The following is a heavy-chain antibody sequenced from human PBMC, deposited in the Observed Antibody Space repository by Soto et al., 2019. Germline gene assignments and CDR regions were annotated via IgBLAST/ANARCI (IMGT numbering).Heavy chain of an antibody. V-gene: IGHV1-18*04. CDR3: ARRYDYYDSSGYYCATYYFDY. CDR1: GYTFTSYG. Sequence: ASVEVSCKASGYTFTSYGISWVRQAPGQGLEGMGWISAYNGNTNYAQKLQGRVTMTTDTSTSTAYMELRSLRSNDTAVYYCARRYDYYDSSGYYCATYYFDYWGQGTLVTVSS. D-gene: IGHD3-22*01. J-gene: IGHJ4*02. CDR2: ISAYNGNT.